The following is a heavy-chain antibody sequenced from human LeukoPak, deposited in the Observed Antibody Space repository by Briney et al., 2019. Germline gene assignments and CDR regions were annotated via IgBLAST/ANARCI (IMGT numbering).Heavy chain of an antibody. Sequence: PGGSLRLSCAASGFTVSSNYMSWVRQAPGKGLEWVSVIYSGGSTYYADSVKGRFTISRDNSKNTLHLQMNSLRAEDTAVYYCARDRGHSSSWSPHTLDYWGQGTLVTVSS. CDR1: GFTVSSNY. V-gene: IGHV3-53*01. D-gene: IGHD6-13*01. CDR3: ARDRGHSSSWSPHTLDY. J-gene: IGHJ4*02. CDR2: IYSGGST.